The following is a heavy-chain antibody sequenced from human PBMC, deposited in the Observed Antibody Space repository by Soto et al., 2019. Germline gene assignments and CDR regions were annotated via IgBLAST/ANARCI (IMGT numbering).Heavy chain of an antibody. CDR1: GGTFSSYA. CDR3: ARENRFYGDPITYWYFDL. J-gene: IGHJ2*01. Sequence: QVQLVQSGAEVKKPGSSVKVSCKASGGTFSSYAISWVRQAPGQGLEWMGGIIPIFGTANYAQKFQGRVTITADESTSTAYMELSSLRSEDTAVYYCARENRFYGDPITYWYFDLWGRGTLVTVSS. V-gene: IGHV1-69*12. D-gene: IGHD4-17*01. CDR2: IIPIFGTA.